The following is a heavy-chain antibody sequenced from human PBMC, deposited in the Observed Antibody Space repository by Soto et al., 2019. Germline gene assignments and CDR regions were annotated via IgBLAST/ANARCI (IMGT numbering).Heavy chain of an antibody. V-gene: IGHV4-30-4*01. CDR1: GDCISNGDYY. CDR3: ASRYLY. D-gene: IGHD3-16*02. Sequence: PLSLIWTNAGDCISNGDYYWSWIRQPPGRGLEWIGYIDSSGSTYYNPSLKSRLTMSVDMSKNQFSLRLTSVTSADTAVYYCASRYLYWGQGLLVTVSS. J-gene: IGHJ4*02. CDR2: IDSSGST.